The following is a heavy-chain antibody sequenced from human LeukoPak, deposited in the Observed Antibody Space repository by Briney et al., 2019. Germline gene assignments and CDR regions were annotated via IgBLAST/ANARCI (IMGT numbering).Heavy chain of an antibody. CDR3: ARVGYYYDSSGYYSPDY. J-gene: IGHJ4*02. D-gene: IGHD3-22*01. CDR2: IIPIFGTA. Sequence: ASVKVSCKASGGTFSSYAISWVRQAPGQGLEWMGGIIPIFGTANYAQKFQGRVTITADESTSTAYMELSSLRSEDTAVYYCARVGYYYDSSGYYSPDYWGQGTLVTVSS. V-gene: IGHV1-69*13. CDR1: GGTFSSYA.